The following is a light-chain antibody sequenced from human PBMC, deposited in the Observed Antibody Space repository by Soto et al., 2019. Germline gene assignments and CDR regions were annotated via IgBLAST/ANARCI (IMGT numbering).Light chain of an antibody. Sequence: EIVLMQSPGTLSLSPGERATLFCRASQSMKRRYLAWYQQKPGQAPTLLIYAASNRATGIPDRFSGSGSGTDFSLTISRLEPEDFAVYYCHQYDNTPQTFGQGTKVDI. J-gene: IGKJ2*01. CDR2: AAS. CDR1: QSMKRRY. CDR3: HQYDNTPQT. V-gene: IGKV3-20*01.